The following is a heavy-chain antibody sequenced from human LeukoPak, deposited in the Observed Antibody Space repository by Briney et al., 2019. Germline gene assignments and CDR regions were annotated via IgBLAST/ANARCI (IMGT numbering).Heavy chain of an antibody. CDR1: EGTFSSYA. V-gene: IGHV1-69*04. Sequence: SVKVSCKASEGTFSSYATSWVRQAPGQGLEWMGRIIPILGIANYAQKFQGRVTITADKSTSTAYMELSSLRSEDTAVYYCARMEVTMTQYGMDVWGQGTTVTVSS. CDR3: ARMEVTMTQYGMDV. D-gene: IGHD3-22*01. J-gene: IGHJ6*02. CDR2: IIPILGIA.